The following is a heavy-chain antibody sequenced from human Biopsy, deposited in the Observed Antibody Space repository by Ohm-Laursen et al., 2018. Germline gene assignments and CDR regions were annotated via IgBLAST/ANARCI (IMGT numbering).Heavy chain of an antibody. D-gene: IGHD1-26*01. CDR3: ARGPHSGSHSCFDY. V-gene: IGHV1-69*01. J-gene: IGHJ4*02. CDR1: GGTFINYD. CDR2: IIPMFGTA. Sequence: SSVKVSCKASGGTFINYDISWVRQAPGQGLEWMGGIIPMFGTANYAQMFQGRVTISADESTSTSYMELSSPTTEDTAIYYCARGPHSGSHSCFDYWGRGTLVTVSS.